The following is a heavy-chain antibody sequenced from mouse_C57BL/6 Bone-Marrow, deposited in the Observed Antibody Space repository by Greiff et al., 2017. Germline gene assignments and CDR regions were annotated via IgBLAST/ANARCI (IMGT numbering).Heavy chain of an antibody. CDR1: GFSLTSYG. D-gene: IGHD2-4*01. Sequence: VKLMESGPGLVQPSQSLSITCTVSGFSLTSYGVHWVRQSPGKGLEWLGVIWSGGSTDYNAAFISRLSISKDNSKSQVFFKMNSLQADDTAIYYCAIRTDYYDYDDAMDYWGQGTSVTVSS. V-gene: IGHV2-2*01. CDR3: AIRTDYYDYDDAMDY. J-gene: IGHJ4*01. CDR2: IWSGGST.